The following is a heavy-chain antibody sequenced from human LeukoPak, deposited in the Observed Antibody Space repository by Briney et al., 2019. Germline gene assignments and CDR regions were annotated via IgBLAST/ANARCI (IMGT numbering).Heavy chain of an antibody. CDR3: TGGRYSSSSAADY. J-gene: IGHJ4*02. D-gene: IGHD6-6*01. CDR1: GFTFSSYA. Sequence: GGSLRLSCAASGFTFSSYAMHWVRQAPGKGLEWVAVISYDGSNKYYADSVKGRFTISRDNSKNTLYLQMNSLRAEDTAVYYCTGGRYSSSSAADYWGQGTLVTVSS. V-gene: IGHV3-30-3*01. CDR2: ISYDGSNK.